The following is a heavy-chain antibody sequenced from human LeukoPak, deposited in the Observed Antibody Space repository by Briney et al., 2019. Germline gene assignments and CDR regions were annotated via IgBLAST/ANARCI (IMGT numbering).Heavy chain of an antibody. CDR1: VGSISSYY. Sequence: SETLSLTCTVSVGSISSYYWSWIQQPPGKGLEWIGYIYYSGSSNYSPSLKSRVTMSLDTSKNQFSLKLSSVTAADTAMYYCASHYGSGFDSWGQGTLVTVSS. CDR3: ASHYGSGFDS. CDR2: IYYSGSS. J-gene: IGHJ4*02. D-gene: IGHD3-10*01. V-gene: IGHV4-59*01.